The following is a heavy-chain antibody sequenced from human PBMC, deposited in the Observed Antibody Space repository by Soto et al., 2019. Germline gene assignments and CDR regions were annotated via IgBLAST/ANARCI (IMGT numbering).Heavy chain of an antibody. V-gene: IGHV3-64*01. CDR1: GFTFSNYE. CDR2: ISNNGAHT. CDR3: ANRGYGSSCPNVNRDV. Sequence: AQLVESGGGLVQPGGSLRLSCAASGFTFSNYEMHWVRQAPGKGLEYVSGISNNGAHTDYAKSVKGRFTISRDNSKKICNLKRGGLKAEKMALNYGANRGYGSSCPNVNRDVWAKGPRSPSP. D-gene: IGHD6-13*01. J-gene: IGHJ6*03.